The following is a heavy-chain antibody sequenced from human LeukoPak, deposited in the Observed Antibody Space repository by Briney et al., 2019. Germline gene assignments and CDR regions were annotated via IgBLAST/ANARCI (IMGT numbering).Heavy chain of an antibody. CDR2: ISSSAFGT. CDR3: SKGDHQAGSYSSWDS. Sequence: PGGSLRLSCAAPGFRVINYGMNWVRQAPGKGLEWGSTISSSAFGTYYADSVRGRFTISRDNSKNTLYLQMNSLRAEDTAVYYCSKGDHQAGSYSSWDSWGQGTLVTVSS. V-gene: IGHV3-23*01. CDR1: GFRVINYG. J-gene: IGHJ4*02. D-gene: IGHD1-26*01.